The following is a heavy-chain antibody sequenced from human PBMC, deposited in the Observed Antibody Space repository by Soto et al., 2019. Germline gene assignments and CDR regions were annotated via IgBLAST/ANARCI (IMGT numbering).Heavy chain of an antibody. D-gene: IGHD6-13*01. CDR2: INHSGST. J-gene: IGHJ6*02. Sequence: SETLSLTCAVYGGSFSGYYWSWIRQPPGKGLEWIGEINHSGSTNYNPSLKSRVTISVDTSKNQFSLKLSSVTAADTAVYYCARGPIAAAGNNYYYGMDVWGQGTTVTVSS. V-gene: IGHV4-34*01. CDR3: ARGPIAAAGNNYYYGMDV. CDR1: GGSFSGYY.